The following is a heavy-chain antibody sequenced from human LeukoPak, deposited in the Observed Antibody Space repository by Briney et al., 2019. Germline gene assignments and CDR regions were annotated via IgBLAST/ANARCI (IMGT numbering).Heavy chain of an antibody. CDR1: GFTVSSSY. CDR2: IYSGGST. CDR3: AREEVAAAGTGYYYYGMDV. Sequence: GGSLRLSCAASGFTVSSSYMSWVRQAPGKGLEWVSVIYSGGSTYYADSVKGRFTISRHNSKNTLYLQMNSLRAEDTAVYYCAREEVAAAGTGYYYYGMDVWGQGTTVTVSS. D-gene: IGHD6-13*01. J-gene: IGHJ6*02. V-gene: IGHV3-53*04.